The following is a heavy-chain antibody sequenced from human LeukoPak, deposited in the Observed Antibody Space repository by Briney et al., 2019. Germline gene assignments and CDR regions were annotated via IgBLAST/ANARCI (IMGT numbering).Heavy chain of an antibody. V-gene: IGHV1-18*01. D-gene: IGHD3-10*01. CDR1: GYTFTSYG. CDR3: ARDRVPRYYYGSGSFH. Sequence: GASVKVSCKASGYTFTSYGISWVRQAPGQGLEWMGWISAYNGNTNYAQKLKGRVTMTTDTSTSIAYMELRSLRSDDTAVYYCARDRVPRYYYGSGSFHWGQGTLVTVSS. CDR2: ISAYNGNT. J-gene: IGHJ4*02.